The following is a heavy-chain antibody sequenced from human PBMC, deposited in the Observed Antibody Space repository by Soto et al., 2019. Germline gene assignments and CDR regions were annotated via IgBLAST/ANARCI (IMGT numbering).Heavy chain of an antibody. J-gene: IGHJ4*02. Sequence: QVQLVESGGGLVKPGGSLRLSCAAPGFTFSDYYMSWIRQAPGKGLEWVSYISSSSSYTNYADSVKGRFTISRDNAKNSLYLQMNSLRAEDTAVYYCARAIWLVRAIYFDYWGQGTLVTVSS. CDR3: ARAIWLVRAIYFDY. CDR2: ISSSSSYT. D-gene: IGHD6-19*01. V-gene: IGHV3-11*06. CDR1: GFTFSDYY.